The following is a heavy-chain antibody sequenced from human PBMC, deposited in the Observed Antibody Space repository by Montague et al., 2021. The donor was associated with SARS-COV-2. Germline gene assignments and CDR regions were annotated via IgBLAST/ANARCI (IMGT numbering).Heavy chain of an antibody. J-gene: IGHJ4*02. D-gene: IGHD3-22*01. CDR2: INHSGST. V-gene: IGHV4-34*01. CDR3: ARDTKRVFTYDYDSSGYASDY. CDR1: GGSFSGYY. Sequence: SETLSLTCAVYGGSFSGYYWSWIRQPPGKGLEWIGEINHSGSTKYNPSLKSRVTISVDTSKNQSSLKLSSVTVADTAVYYCARDTKRVFTYDYDSSGYASDYWGQGTLVTVSS.